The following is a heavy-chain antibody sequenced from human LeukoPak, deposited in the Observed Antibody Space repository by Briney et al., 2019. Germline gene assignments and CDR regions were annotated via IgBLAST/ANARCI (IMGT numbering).Heavy chain of an antibody. V-gene: IGHV3-30*02. J-gene: IGHJ4*02. CDR3: AKEERITMIVVYYFDY. CDR1: GFTFSGYG. D-gene: IGHD3-22*01. CDR2: IRYDGSNK. Sequence: GGSLRLSCAASGFTFSGYGMHWVRQAPGKGLEWVAFIRYDGSNKYYADSVKGRFTISRDNSKNTLYLQMNSLGAEDTAVYYCAKEERITMIVVYYFDYWGQGTLVTVSS.